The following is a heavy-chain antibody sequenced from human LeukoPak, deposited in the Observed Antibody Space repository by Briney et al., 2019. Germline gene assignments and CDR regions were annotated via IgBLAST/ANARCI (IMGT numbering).Heavy chain of an antibody. CDR2: IYPGDSDT. CDR3: ARQDSSSWYSAY. CDR1: GYSFISYW. J-gene: IGHJ4*02. D-gene: IGHD6-13*01. Sequence: GESLKISCKGSGYSFISYWIAWVRQMPGKGLEWMGIIYPGDSDTRYSPSFQGQVTISADKSISTAYLQWSSLKASDTAIYYCARQDSSSWYSAYWGQGTLVTVSS. V-gene: IGHV5-51*01.